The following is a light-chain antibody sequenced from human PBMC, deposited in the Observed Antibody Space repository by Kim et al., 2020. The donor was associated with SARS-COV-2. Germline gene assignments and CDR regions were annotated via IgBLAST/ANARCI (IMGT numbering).Light chain of an antibody. J-gene: IGLJ2*01. CDR2: RDS. CDR1: NMGSKN. CDR3: QVWDSSTAV. V-gene: IGLV3-9*01. Sequence: VALGQTARITCGGNNMGSKNVHWYQQKPGQAPVLVIYRDSKRPSGIPERFSGSNSGNTATLTISRAQAGDEADYYCQVWDSSTAVFGGGTQLTVL.